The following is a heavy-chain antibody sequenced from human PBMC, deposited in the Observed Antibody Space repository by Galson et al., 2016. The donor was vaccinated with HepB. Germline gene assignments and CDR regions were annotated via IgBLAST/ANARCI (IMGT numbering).Heavy chain of an antibody. Sequence: SLRLSCAASGFTFNNYWMSWVRQAPGKGLEWVANIKRDGTEKYYLDSVEGRFTDSRDNAKNSLSLQMDSLRAEDTAVYYCARGSYYGSGSYGIYFDYWGQGTLVTVSS. D-gene: IGHD3-10*01. J-gene: IGHJ4*02. CDR1: GFTFNNYW. CDR3: ARGSYYGSGSYGIYFDY. V-gene: IGHV3-7*04. CDR2: IKRDGTEK.